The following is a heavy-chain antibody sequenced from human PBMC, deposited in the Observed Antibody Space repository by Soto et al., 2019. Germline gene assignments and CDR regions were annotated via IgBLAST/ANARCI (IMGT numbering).Heavy chain of an antibody. CDR2: IGASGDIT. Sequence: GGSLRLSCAGSGFSFTNFAMSWVRQAPGKGLEWVAGIGASGDITWYADSVKGRLSISRDNSKNTLYLQLNSLRFEDTAVYYCAKDDFTDRGDDYFDYWGPGTLVTVS. CDR3: AKDDFTDRGDDYFDY. CDR1: GFSFTNFA. D-gene: IGHD2-21*02. V-gene: IGHV3-23*01. J-gene: IGHJ4*02.